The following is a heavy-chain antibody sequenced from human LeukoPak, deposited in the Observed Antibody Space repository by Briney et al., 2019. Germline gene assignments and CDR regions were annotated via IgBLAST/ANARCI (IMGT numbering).Heavy chain of an antibody. D-gene: IGHD4-17*01. V-gene: IGHV3-23*01. J-gene: IGHJ4*02. Sequence: GGSLRLSCAVSGFSFSNYAMRWVRQAPGKGLEWVSSISDSGAATYYADSVKGRLTISRDNSKNTLYLQLNSLGAEDTAVYYCAKIAPWGAVTTTDGFDYWGQGTLVTVSS. CDR2: ISDSGAAT. CDR1: GFSFSNYA. CDR3: AKIAPWGAVTTTDGFDY.